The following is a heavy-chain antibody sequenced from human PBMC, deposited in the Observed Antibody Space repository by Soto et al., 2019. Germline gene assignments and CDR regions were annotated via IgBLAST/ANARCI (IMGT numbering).Heavy chain of an antibody. D-gene: IGHD3-22*01. CDR3: ARDSNYPHYYDSSGYRFSDAFDI. CDR2: ISSSGSTI. Sequence: PGGSLRLSCAASGFTFSSYEMNWVRQAPGKGLEWVSYISSSGSTIYYADSVKGRFTISRDNAKNSLYLQMSSLRAEDTAVYYCARDSNYPHYYDSSGYRFSDAFDIWGQGTMVTVSS. CDR1: GFTFSSYE. V-gene: IGHV3-48*03. J-gene: IGHJ3*02.